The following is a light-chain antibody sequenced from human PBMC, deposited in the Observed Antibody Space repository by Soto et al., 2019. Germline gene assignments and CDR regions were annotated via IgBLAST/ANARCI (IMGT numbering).Light chain of an antibody. V-gene: IGKV3-20*01. CDR3: QQYGNSPRT. CDR1: QSVSNSY. CDR2: GAS. Sequence: ESVLTQSPGTLSLSPGERASLSCRASQSVSNSYLAWYQQKPGQAPRLLIYGASSRATGIPDRFSGSGSGTDFTLTISRLEPEDLAVYYCQQYGNSPRTFGQGTKLVIK. J-gene: IGKJ2*01.